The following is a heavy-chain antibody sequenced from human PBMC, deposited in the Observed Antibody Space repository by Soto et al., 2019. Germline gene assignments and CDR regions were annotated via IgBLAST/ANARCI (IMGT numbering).Heavy chain of an antibody. V-gene: IGHV4-30-2*01. J-gene: IGHJ4*02. CDR1: GGSISSGGYS. D-gene: IGHD3-3*01. CDR3: ARGRFLEWLFDY. CDR2: IYHSGST. Sequence: TSETLSLTCAVSGGSISSGGYSWSWIRQPPGKGLEWIGYIYHSGSTYYNPSLKSRVTISVDRSKNQFSLKLSSVAAADTAVYYCARGRFLEWLFDYWGQGTLVTVSS.